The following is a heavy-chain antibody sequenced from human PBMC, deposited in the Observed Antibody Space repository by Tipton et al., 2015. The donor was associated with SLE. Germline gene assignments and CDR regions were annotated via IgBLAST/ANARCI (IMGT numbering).Heavy chain of an antibody. D-gene: IGHD3-10*01. V-gene: IGHV1-46*01. CDR1: GGTFSSYA. CDR3: ARSLRFGVEAPLRPPGY. J-gene: IGHJ4*02. Sequence: QVQLVQSGAEVKKPGSSVKVSCKASGGTFSSYAISWVRQAPGQGLEWMGIINPSGGSTSYAQKFQGRVTMTRDTSTSTVYMELSSLRSEDTAVYYCARSLRFGVEAPLRPPGYWGQGTLVTVSS. CDR2: INPSGGST.